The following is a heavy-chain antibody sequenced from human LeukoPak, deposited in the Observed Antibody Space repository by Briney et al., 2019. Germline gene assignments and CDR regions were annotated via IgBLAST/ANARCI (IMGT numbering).Heavy chain of an antibody. D-gene: IGHD5-18*01. CDR1: GVSINKYY. CDR2: IYYSGST. Sequence: SETLSLTCTVSGVSINKYYWSWIRQPPGKGLEWIGDIYYSGSTNYNPSLKSRVTISVDTSKNQFSLKLSSVTAADTAVYYCARSLSGYSYGYNPAYWGQGTLVTVSS. V-gene: IGHV4-59*01. CDR3: ARSLSGYSYGYNPAY. J-gene: IGHJ4*02.